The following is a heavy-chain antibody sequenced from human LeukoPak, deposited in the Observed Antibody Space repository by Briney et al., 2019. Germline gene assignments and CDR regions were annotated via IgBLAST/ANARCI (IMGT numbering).Heavy chain of an antibody. D-gene: IGHD5-12*01. J-gene: IGHJ4*02. CDR3: ARGNIVASPFDY. Sequence: GGSLRLSCAASGFTFSSYDMHWVRQATGKGLEWVSAIGTAGDTYYPGSVKGRFTISRENAKNSLYLQMNSLRAEDTAVYYCARGNIVASPFDYWAREPWSPSPQ. CDR2: IGTAGDT. V-gene: IGHV3-13*01. CDR1: GFTFSSYD.